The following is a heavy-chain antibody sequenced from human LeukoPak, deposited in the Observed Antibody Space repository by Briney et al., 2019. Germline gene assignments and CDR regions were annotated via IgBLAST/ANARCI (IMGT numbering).Heavy chain of an antibody. Sequence: GWSLRLSCAASGFTFSSYWMHWVRQAPGKGPVWVARTNRYGSCTAYADSVKGRFTISKDNGKNTLYLLMNSLRAEDTAVYYCARDSVEWYIFDYWGQGTLVTVSS. CDR1: GFTFSSYW. D-gene: IGHD3-3*01. CDR2: TNRYGSCT. J-gene: IGHJ4*02. V-gene: IGHV3-74*01. CDR3: ARDSVEWYIFDY.